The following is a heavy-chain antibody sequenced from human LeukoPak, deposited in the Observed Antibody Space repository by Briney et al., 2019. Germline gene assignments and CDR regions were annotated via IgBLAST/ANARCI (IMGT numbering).Heavy chain of an antibody. D-gene: IGHD3-22*01. V-gene: IGHV3-9*01. CDR3: AKDYYDSSGNYFDY. J-gene: IGHJ4*02. Sequence: GGSLRLSCAASGFTFDDYAMHWVRQAPGKGLEWVSGISWNSGSIGYADSVKGRFTISRDNAKNSLYLQMNSLRAEDTALYYCAKDYYDSSGNYFDYWGQGTLVTVSS. CDR2: ISWNSGSI. CDR1: GFTFDDYA.